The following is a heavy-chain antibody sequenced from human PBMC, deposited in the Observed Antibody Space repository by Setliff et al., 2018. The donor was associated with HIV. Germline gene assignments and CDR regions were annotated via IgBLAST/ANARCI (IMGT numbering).Heavy chain of an antibody. CDR2: IYYSGST. Sequence: SETLSLTCAVSGYSVSSGYYWGWIRQPPGKGLEWIASIYYSGSTYYAPSLKSRITISVDTSKNQYSLKLTSVTAADTAVYYCTIPASSLAPNWGRGTQVTVS. V-gene: IGHV4-38-2*01. CDR3: TIPASSLAPN. CDR1: GYSVSSGYY. J-gene: IGHJ4*02.